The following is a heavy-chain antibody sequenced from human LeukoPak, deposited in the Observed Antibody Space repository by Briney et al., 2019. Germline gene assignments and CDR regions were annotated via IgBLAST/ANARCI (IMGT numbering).Heavy chain of an antibody. V-gene: IGHV3-33*08. CDR3: ARALVPPDDAFDI. CDR2: IWYDGSNK. D-gene: IGHD3-10*01. Sequence: GGSLRLSCAASGFTFSSYAMSWVRQAPGKGLEWVAVIWYDGSNKYYADSVKGRFTISRDNSKNTLYLQMDSLRAEDTAVYYCARALVPPDDAFDIWGQGTMVTVSS. J-gene: IGHJ3*02. CDR1: GFTFSSYA.